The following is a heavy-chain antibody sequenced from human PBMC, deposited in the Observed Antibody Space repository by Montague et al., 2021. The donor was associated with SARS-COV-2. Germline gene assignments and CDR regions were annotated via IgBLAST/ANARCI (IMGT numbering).Heavy chain of an antibody. V-gene: IGHV4-4*07. Sequence: SETLSLTCTVSGRSISGYYWSWIRQSAGKGLEWIGRIYTSGSTNYDPSLKSRVTMSVDTSKNQFSLKLSSVTAADTAVYYCVRDQGWSNWTCPDYWGQGTLVTVSS. CDR2: IYTSGST. CDR3: VRDQGWSNWTCPDY. D-gene: IGHD1-20*01. CDR1: GRSISGYY. J-gene: IGHJ4*02.